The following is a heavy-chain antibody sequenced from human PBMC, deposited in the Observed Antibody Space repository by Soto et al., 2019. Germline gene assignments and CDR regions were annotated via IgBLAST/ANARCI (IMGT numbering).Heavy chain of an antibody. V-gene: IGHV4-61*08. CDR3: AGYNWNYYFDP. J-gene: IGHJ5*02. CDR1: GGSISSGDYY. D-gene: IGHD1-7*01. CDR2: IYYSGST. Sequence: PSETLSLTCTVSGGSISSGDYYWSWIRQPPGKGLEWIGYIYYSGSTIYNPSLKSRVTISIDTSKSQFSLNLNSMTAADTAVYYCAGYNWNYYFDPWGQGTLVTVSS.